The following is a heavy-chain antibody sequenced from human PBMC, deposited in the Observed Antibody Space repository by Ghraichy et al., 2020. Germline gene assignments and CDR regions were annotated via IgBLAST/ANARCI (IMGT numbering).Heavy chain of an antibody. CDR3: ARDDAWVPWYYYDSSGYYFGY. CDR1: GYTFTGYY. D-gene: IGHD3-22*01. J-gene: IGHJ4*02. V-gene: IGHV1-2*04. CDR2: INPNSGGT. Sequence: ASVKVSCKASGYTFTGYYMHWVRQAPGQGLEWMGWINPNSGGTNYAQKFQGWVTMTRDTSISTAYMELSRLRSDDTAVYYCARDDAWVPWYYYDSSGYYFGYWGQGTLVTVSS.